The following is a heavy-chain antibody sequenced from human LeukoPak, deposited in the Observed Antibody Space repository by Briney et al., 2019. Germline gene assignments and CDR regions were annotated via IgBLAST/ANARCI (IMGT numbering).Heavy chain of an antibody. V-gene: IGHV3-15*01. D-gene: IGHD2-2*01. CDR1: GFTSINAW. CDR2: IKSKTDGGTT. J-gene: IGHJ4*02. CDR3: TTDIVVVPAGMRGY. Sequence: PGGSLRLSCAASGFTSINAWMSWVRQAPGKGLEWVGRIKSKTDGGTTDYAGTVKGRFTISRDDSKKTLYLQMNSLKTEDTAVYYCTTDIVVVPAGMRGYWGQGTLVTVSS.